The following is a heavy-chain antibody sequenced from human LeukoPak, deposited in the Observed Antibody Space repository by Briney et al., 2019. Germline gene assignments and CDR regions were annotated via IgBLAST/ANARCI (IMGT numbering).Heavy chain of an antibody. CDR3: AKDYYYDSSGYSNPLGY. Sequence: GGSLRLSCEASGFTFSSDWMGWVRQAPGKGLEWVAVISYDGSNKYYADSVKGRFTISRDNSKNTLYLQMNSLRAEDTAVYYCAKDYYYDSSGYSNPLGYWGQGTLVTVSS. V-gene: IGHV3-30*18. CDR1: GFTFSSDW. CDR2: ISYDGSNK. D-gene: IGHD3-22*01. J-gene: IGHJ4*02.